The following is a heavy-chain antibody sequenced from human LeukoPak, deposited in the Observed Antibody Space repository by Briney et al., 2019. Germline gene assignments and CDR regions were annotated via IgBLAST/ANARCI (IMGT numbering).Heavy chain of an antibody. J-gene: IGHJ4*02. Sequence: SETLSLTCAVSGGSISSSNWWSWVRQPPGKGLEWIGEIYHSGSTNYNPSLKSRVTISVDKSKNQFSLKLSSVTAADTAVYYCARGGSSGFSSSWLYYWGQGTLVTVSS. D-gene: IGHD6-13*01. CDR3: ARGGSSGFSSSWLYY. V-gene: IGHV4-4*02. CDR2: IYHSGST. CDR1: GGSISSSNW.